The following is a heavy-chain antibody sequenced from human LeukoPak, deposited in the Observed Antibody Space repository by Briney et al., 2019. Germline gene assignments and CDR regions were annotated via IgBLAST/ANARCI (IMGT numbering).Heavy chain of an antibody. CDR3: ARQHGGTAAFDI. V-gene: IGHV4-59*08. J-gene: IGHJ3*02. CDR2: IYYSGST. Sequence: PSETPSLTCTVSGGSISSYYWSWIRQPPGKGLEWIAYIYYSGSTNYNPSLKSRVTISVDTSKNQFSLKLSSVTAADTAVYYCARQHGGTAAFDIWGQGTMVTVSS. D-gene: IGHD1-14*01. CDR1: GGSISSYY.